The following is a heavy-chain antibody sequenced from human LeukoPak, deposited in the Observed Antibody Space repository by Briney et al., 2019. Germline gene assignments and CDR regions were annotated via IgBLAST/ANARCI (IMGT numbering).Heavy chain of an antibody. V-gene: IGHV3-23*01. CDR2: ISGSGGST. Sequence: QSGGSLRLSCAASGFTFSSYAMSWVRQAPGKGLEWVSAISGSGGSTYYADSVKGRFTISRDNSKNTVYVQMNSLRAEDTAVYYCAKEGSVAGPTQFDSWGQGTLVTVSS. J-gene: IGHJ4*02. CDR3: AKEGSVAGPTQFDS. D-gene: IGHD6-19*01. CDR1: GFTFSSYA.